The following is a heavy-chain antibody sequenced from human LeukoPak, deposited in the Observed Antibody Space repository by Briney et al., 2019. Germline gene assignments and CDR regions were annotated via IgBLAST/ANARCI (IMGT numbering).Heavy chain of an antibody. CDR2: IRHDGSDK. CDR1: AFTSSNYW. J-gene: IGHJ4*02. CDR3: ARDLRDGYFDY. D-gene: IGHD5-24*01. V-gene: IGHV3-7*01. Sequence: GGSLRLSCDASAFTSSNYWMSWVRQAPGKGLEWLANIRHDGSDKYYVDSVKGRFTISRDNAKNSLYLQMNSLRAEDTAVYYCARDLRDGYFDYWGQGTLVTVSS.